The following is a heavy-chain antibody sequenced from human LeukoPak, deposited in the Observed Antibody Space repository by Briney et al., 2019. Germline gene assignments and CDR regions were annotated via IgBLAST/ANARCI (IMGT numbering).Heavy chain of an antibody. CDR1: GGTFSSYA. Sequence: ASVKVSCKASGGTFSSYAISWVRQAPGQGLEWMGRIIPILGLTTNAQKFQGRLTISADKSKSTAYMELSSLRSEDTAVYFCARVRESSEGLDYWGQGTLVTVSS. CDR3: ARVRESSEGLDY. J-gene: IGHJ4*02. D-gene: IGHD3-22*01. CDR2: IIPILGLT. V-gene: IGHV1-69*04.